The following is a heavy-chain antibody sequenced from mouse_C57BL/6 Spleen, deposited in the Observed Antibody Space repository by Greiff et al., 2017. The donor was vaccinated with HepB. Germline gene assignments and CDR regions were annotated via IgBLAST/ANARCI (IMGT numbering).Heavy chain of an antibody. Sequence: QVQLQQSGAELVMPGASVKLSCKASGYTFTSYWMHWVKQRPGQGLEWIGEIDPSDSYTNYNQKFKGKSTLTVDKSSSTAYMQLSSLTSEDSAVYYCARSGIYYDYDNWGQGTTLTVSS. V-gene: IGHV1-69*01. CDR1: GYTFTSYW. CDR2: IDPSDSYT. D-gene: IGHD2-4*01. CDR3: ARSGIYYDYDN. J-gene: IGHJ2*01.